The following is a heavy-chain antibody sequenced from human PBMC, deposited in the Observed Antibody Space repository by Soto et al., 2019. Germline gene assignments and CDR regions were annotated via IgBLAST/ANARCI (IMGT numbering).Heavy chain of an antibody. V-gene: IGHV3-48*01. CDR1: GFTFSSYS. J-gene: IGHJ3*02. Sequence: GGSLRLSCAASGFTFSSYSMNWVRQAPGKGLEWVSYISSSSSTIYYADSVKGRFTISRDNAKNSLYLQMNSLRAEDTAVYYCARLWFGELLNSDAFDIWGQGTMVTVSS. D-gene: IGHD3-10*01. CDR2: ISSSSSTI. CDR3: ARLWFGELLNSDAFDI.